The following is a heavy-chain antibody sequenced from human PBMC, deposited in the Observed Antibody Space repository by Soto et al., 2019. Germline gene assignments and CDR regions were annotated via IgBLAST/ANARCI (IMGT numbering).Heavy chain of an antibody. V-gene: IGHV3-33*01. CDR2: IWYDGSNK. J-gene: IGHJ4*02. Sequence: QVQLVESGGGVVQPGRSLRLSCAASGFTFSSYGMHWVRQAPGKGLEWVAVIWYDGSNKYYADSVKGRFTISRDNSKNTLYLQINSVSAEDTAVYYCAGETVMTTVTTALDYWGQGTMVTGSS. D-gene: IGHD4-17*01. CDR1: GFTFSSYG. CDR3: AGETVMTTVTTALDY.